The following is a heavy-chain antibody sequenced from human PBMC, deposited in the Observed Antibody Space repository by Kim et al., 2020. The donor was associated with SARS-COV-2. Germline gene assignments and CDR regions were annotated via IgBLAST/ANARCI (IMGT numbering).Heavy chain of an antibody. J-gene: IGHJ4*02. V-gene: IGHV3-23*01. CDR2: IGGDERT. CDR3: AKDLGQFAANDY. D-gene: IGHD6-25*01. CDR1: GFTFTNNA. Sequence: GGSLRLSCAASGFTFTNNAMNWVRQAPGKGLEWVAGIGGDERTYYADSVNGRFTISRDNSQSTLYLQMNSLRAGDTARYYCAKDLGQFAANDYWGQGTLVTVSS.